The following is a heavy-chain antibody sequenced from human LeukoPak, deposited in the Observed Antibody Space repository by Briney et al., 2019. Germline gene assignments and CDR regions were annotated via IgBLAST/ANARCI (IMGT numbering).Heavy chain of an antibody. CDR2: IYYSGST. CDR1: GGSISSSSYY. D-gene: IGHD3-10*01. CDR3: ARGRGEWFGELLFEYYFDY. J-gene: IGHJ4*02. V-gene: IGHV4-39*07. Sequence: PSETLSLTCTVSGGSISSSSYYWGWIRQPPGKGLEWIGSIYYSGSTYYNPSLKSRVTISVDTSKNQFSLKLSSVTAADTAVYYCARGRGEWFGELLFEYYFDYWGQGTLVTVSS.